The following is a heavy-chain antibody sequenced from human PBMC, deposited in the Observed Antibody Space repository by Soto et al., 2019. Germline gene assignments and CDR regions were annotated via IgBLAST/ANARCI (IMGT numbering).Heavy chain of an antibody. D-gene: IGHD2-21*01. CDR2: INHSGST. CDR3: ARIPSP. V-gene: IGHV4-34*01. Sequence: PSETPSLTSAFYGLSFSCYYWSWIRQPPGKGLEWIGDINHSGSTYYNPSLKSRVTISVDRSKNQFSLKLSSVTAEDTAVYYCARIPSPWGQGTLVTV. J-gene: IGHJ5*02. CDR1: GLSFSCYY.